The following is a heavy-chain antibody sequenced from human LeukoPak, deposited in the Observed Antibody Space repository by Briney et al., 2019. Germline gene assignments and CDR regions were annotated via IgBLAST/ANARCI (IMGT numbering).Heavy chain of an antibody. V-gene: IGHV3-49*04. CDR1: GFTFSDYA. D-gene: IGHD6-19*01. Sequence: GGSLRLSCSAAGFTFSDYAVTWVRQAPGKGLEWVGFIRNKANGATADYAASVKGRFTISRDDYKTIAYLQMNSLETEDTAVYYCSRAYSTGWLGINDYWGQGALVTVSS. CDR3: SRAYSTGWLGINDY. J-gene: IGHJ4*02. CDR2: IRNKANGATA.